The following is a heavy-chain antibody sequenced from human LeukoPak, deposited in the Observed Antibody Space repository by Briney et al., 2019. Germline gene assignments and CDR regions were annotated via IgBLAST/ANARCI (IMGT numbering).Heavy chain of an antibody. CDR1: GFTFSSYA. J-gene: IGHJ4*02. Sequence: GRSLRLSCAASGFTFSSYAMSWVRQAPGKGLEWVSVIYSGGSTYYADSVKGRFTISRDNSKNTLYLQMNSLRAEDTAVYYCARDSGTYGDPFDYWGQGTLVTVSS. V-gene: IGHV3-53*01. CDR3: ARDSGTYGDPFDY. D-gene: IGHD4-17*01. CDR2: IYSGGST.